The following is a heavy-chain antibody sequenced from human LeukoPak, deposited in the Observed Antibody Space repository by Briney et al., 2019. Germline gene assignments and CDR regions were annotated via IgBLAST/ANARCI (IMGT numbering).Heavy chain of an antibody. V-gene: IGHV4-39*01. D-gene: IGHD6-13*01. CDR3: ASLYSGSRNGEADAFDI. J-gene: IGHJ3*02. Sequence: PSETLSLTCTVSGGSISSSCYYWGWIRQPPGRGLEWIGSIYYSGSTYYNPPLKSRVTISGDTSKNQFSLKLTSVTAADTAVYYCASLYSGSRNGEADAFDIWGQGTMVTVSS. CDR1: GGSISSSCYY. CDR2: IYYSGST.